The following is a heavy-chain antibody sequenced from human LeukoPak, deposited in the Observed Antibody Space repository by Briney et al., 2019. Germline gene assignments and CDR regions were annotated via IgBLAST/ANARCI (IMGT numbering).Heavy chain of an antibody. J-gene: IGHJ4*02. CDR2: ITGSSSYI. V-gene: IGHV3-21*01. CDR1: GFTFSTYY. Sequence: QPGGSLGLPCAASGFTFSTYYMNWVRQAPGKGLEWVSFITGSSSYIYYTDSVKGRFTISRDNAKNSLFLQMNSLRDEDTAVYYCASGFSSSPYFDYWGQGTLVTVSS. D-gene: IGHD6-6*01. CDR3: ASGFSSSPYFDY.